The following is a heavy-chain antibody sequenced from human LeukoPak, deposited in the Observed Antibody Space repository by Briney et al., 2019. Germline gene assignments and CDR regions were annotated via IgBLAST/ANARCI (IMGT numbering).Heavy chain of an antibody. Sequence: GGSLRLSCAASGFNFTNYAMNWVRQAPGRGLEWVSRIRNSGGSTYYASSVKGRFTISRDNSKNTLYLQMNSLRAEDTAIYYCAKDGPTAIPSWFDPWGQGTLVTVHS. V-gene: IGHV3-23*01. CDR1: GFNFTNYA. CDR3: AKDGPTAIPSWFDP. J-gene: IGHJ5*02. D-gene: IGHD2-21*02. CDR2: IRNSGGST.